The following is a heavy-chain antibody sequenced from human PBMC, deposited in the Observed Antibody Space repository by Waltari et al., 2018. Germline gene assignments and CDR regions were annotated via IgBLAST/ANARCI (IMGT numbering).Heavy chain of an antibody. CDR3: VRGGGFRWFDV. CDR2: ISYSEGP. J-gene: IGHJ2*01. D-gene: IGHD2-15*01. Sequence: QLQLQESGPGLVKSSETLSLTCTVTGDTVDLYYWSWVRQSSGKTFEWLGYISYSEGPQYNPAVQSRLTLSLDTSKNHVFLSLRAVTAADTGLYFCVRGGGFRWFDVWGHGTLVSVPS. V-gene: IGHV4-59*02. CDR1: GDTVDLYY.